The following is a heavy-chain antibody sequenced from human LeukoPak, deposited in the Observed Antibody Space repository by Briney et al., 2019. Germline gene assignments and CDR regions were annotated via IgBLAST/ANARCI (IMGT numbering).Heavy chain of an antibody. CDR1: GGSFSGFY. Sequence: SETLSLTCAVSGGSFSGFYWSWIRQPPEKGLEWIGEISHNGGPNYNPSFESRVTISVDTSKNQFSLNLTSLTAADTAVYYCARGKKRQGLYDYWGPGTLATVSS. V-gene: IGHV4-34*01. J-gene: IGHJ4*02. CDR3: ARGKKRQGLYDY. CDR2: ISHNGGP.